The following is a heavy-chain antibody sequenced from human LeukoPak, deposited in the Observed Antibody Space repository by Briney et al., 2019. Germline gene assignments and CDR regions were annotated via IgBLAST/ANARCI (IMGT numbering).Heavy chain of an antibody. J-gene: IGHJ4*02. Sequence: GESLKFSGKGPGYSFTSYWIAWVRQMPGKGLVWMGIIYPHDSNIKYSPPFQGQVTISADKSISTAYLQWSSLKASDTAIYYCARMIGLGEVSPYFDYWGQGTLVTVSS. CDR3: ARMIGLGEVSPYFDY. CDR1: GYSFTSYW. CDR2: IYPHDSNI. V-gene: IGHV5-51*01. D-gene: IGHD3-16*02.